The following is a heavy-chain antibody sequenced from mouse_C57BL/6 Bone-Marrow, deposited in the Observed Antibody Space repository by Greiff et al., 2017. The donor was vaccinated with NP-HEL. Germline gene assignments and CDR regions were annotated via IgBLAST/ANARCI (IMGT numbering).Heavy chain of an antibody. CDR1: FSPFPSSW. CDR2: IYPGSGSN. D-gene: IGHD1-1*01. V-gene: IGHV1-55*01. CDR3: ARDYYGSSYETWFAY. Sequence: VQLPQPGAELVPPGASVQMSCQASFSPFPSSWITLVQPRPGQGLAWIGDIYPGSGSNNYNEKFKSKATLTVDTSSSTAYMQLSSLTSEDSAVYYCARDYYGSSYETWFAYWGQGTLVTVSA. J-gene: IGHJ3*01.